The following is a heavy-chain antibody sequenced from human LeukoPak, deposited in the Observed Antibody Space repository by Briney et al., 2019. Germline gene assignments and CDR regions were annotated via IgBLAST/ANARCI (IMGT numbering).Heavy chain of an antibody. D-gene: IGHD3-10*01. Sequence: GGSMRLSCAASGFTFSSYDMHWVRQATGKGLEWASAIGTAGDTYYPGSVKGRFTISRDNSKNTLYLQMNSLRAEDTAVYYCAREPLYYGSGSYLEDYWGQGTLVTVSS. CDR2: IGTAGDT. J-gene: IGHJ4*02. V-gene: IGHV3-13*01. CDR1: GFTFSSYD. CDR3: AREPLYYGSGSYLEDY.